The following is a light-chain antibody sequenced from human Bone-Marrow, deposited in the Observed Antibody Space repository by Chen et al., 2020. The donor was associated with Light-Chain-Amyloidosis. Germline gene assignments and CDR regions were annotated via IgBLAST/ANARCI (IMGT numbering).Light chain of an antibody. Sequence: IRMLQSPSPLPASTGDRVTITCRASQGISSYLAWYQQKPGKAPKLLIYAASTLQSGVPSRFSGSGSGTDFTLTISCLQSEDFATYYCQQYYSYPRTFGQGTKVEIK. CDR1: QGISSY. CDR2: AAS. J-gene: IGKJ1*01. CDR3: QQYYSYPRT. V-gene: IGKV1-8*01.